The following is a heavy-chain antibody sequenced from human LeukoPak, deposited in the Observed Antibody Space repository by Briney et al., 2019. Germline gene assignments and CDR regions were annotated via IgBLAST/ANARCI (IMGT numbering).Heavy chain of an antibody. CDR1: GFTFSSYW. Sequence: GGSLRLSCAVSGFTFSSYWMYWVRQAPGKGLEWVANINQDGSEKFYVDSLKGRFTISRDNSKNTLYLQMNSLRTEDTAVYYCARSARHYYYYYMDVWGKGTTVTVSS. CDR2: INQDGSEK. CDR3: ARSARHYYYYYMDV. J-gene: IGHJ6*03. V-gene: IGHV3-7*01.